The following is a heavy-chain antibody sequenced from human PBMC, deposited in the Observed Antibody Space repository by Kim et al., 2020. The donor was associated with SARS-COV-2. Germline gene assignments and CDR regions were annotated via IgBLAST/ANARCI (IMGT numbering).Heavy chain of an antibody. CDR2: IYYSGST. V-gene: IGHV4-39*01. CDR1: GGSISSSSYY. J-gene: IGHJ4*02. CDR3: ARLDYGDYVPDY. Sequence: SETLSLTCTVSGGSISSSSYYWGWIRQPPGKGLEWIGSIYYSGSTYYNPSLKSRVTISVDTSKNQFSLKLSSVTAADTAVYYCARLDYGDYVPDYWGQGTLVTVSS. D-gene: IGHD4-17*01.